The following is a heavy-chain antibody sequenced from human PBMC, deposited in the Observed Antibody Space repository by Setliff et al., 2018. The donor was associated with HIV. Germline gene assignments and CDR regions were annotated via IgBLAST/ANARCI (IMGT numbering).Heavy chain of an antibody. D-gene: IGHD3-9*01. J-gene: IGHJ6*03. CDR1: GYSISSYY. CDR3: ARVALRYFDWLFFPDYMDV. CDR2: IKYSGNT. V-gene: IGHV4-59*01. Sequence: PSETLSLTCTVSGYSISSYYWSWIRQPPGKGLEWIGYIKYSGNTNYNPSLKSRATISVDTSKNQFSLKLSSVTAADTAVYYCARVALRYFDWLFFPDYMDVWGKGTTVTVSS.